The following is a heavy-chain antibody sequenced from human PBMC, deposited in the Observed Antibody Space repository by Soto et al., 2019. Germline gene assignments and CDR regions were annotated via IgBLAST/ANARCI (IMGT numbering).Heavy chain of an antibody. D-gene: IGHD2-2*01. Sequence: SETLSLTCAVSGGSISSGGYSWGWIRQPPGKGLEWIGYIYHSGSTYYNPSLKSRVTISVDRSKNQFSLKLSSVTAADTAVYYRARLPARWGQGTLVTVSS. CDR1: GGSISSGGYS. CDR2: IYHSGST. J-gene: IGHJ4*02. CDR3: ARLPAR. V-gene: IGHV4-30-2*01.